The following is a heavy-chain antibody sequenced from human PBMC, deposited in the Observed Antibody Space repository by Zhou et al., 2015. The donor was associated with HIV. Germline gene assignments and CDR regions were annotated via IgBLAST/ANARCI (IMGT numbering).Heavy chain of an antibody. V-gene: IGHV1-18*01. CDR3: ARVGGGIAVAGTSYYYYGMDV. J-gene: IGHJ6*02. CDR1: GYTFTSYG. CDR2: ISAYNGNT. Sequence: QVQLVQSGAEVKKPGASVKVSCKASGYTFTSYGISWVRQAPGQGLEWMGWISAYNGNTNYAQKLQGRVTMTTDTSTSTAYMELRSLRSDDTAVYYCARVGGGIAVAGTSYYYYGMDVWGQGTTGHVSS. D-gene: IGHD6-19*01.